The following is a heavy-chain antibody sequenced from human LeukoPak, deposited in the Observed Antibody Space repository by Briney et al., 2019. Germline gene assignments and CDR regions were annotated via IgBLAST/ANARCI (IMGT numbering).Heavy chain of an antibody. CDR3: ARDYGGSFRYYYMDV. CDR2: INPNRGGT. D-gene: IGHD4-23*01. CDR1: GYTFTGYY. V-gene: IGHV1-2*02. Sequence: ASVKVSCKASGYTFTGYYMHWVRQAPGQGLEWMGWINPNRGGTNYAQKFQGRVTMTWDTSISTAYMEVSRLRSDDTAVYYCARDYGGSFRYYYMDVWGKGTTVTVSS. J-gene: IGHJ6*03.